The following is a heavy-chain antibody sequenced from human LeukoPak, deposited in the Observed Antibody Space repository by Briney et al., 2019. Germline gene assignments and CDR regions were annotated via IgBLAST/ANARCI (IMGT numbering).Heavy chain of an antibody. V-gene: IGHV1-18*01. CDR3: ARQDSSGWYVLAPLDY. D-gene: IGHD6-19*01. CDR2: ISAYNGNT. J-gene: IGHJ4*02. CDR1: GYTFTNFG. Sequence: ASVKVPCKSSGYTFTNFGITWVRQAPGQGLEWMGWISAYNGNTNYAQKLQGRVTMTTDTSTSTAYMELRSLRSDDTAMYYCARQDSSGWYVLAPLDYWGQGTLVTVSS.